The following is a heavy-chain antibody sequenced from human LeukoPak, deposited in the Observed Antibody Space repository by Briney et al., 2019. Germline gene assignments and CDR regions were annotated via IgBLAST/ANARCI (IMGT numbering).Heavy chain of an antibody. CDR2: IYYSGST. Sequence: SETLSLTCTVSGGSISSGGYYWSWIRQHPGKGLEWIGYIYYSGSTYYNPSLKSRVTISVDTSKNQFSLKLSSVTAADTAVYYCARDVESAYFDYWGQGTLVTVSS. CDR1: GGSISSGGYY. CDR3: ARDVESAYFDY. D-gene: IGHD5-24*01. J-gene: IGHJ4*02. V-gene: IGHV4-31*03.